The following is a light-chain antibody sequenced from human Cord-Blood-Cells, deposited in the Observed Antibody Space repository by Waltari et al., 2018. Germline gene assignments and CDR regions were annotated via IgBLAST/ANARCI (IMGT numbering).Light chain of an antibody. CDR1: QSVSSY. Sequence: EIVLTQSLATLSLSPGERATLSCRASQSVSSYLAWYQQKPGQAPRLLIYDASNRATGIPARFSGSGSGTDFTLTISSLEPEDFAVYYCQQRSNWLKYSFGQGTKLEIK. CDR2: DAS. CDR3: QQRSNWLKYS. J-gene: IGKJ2*03. V-gene: IGKV3-11*01.